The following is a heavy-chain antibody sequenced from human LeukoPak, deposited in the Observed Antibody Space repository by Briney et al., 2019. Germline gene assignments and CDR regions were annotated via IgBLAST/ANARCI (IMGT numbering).Heavy chain of an antibody. CDR1: GFTFSSYG. CDR2: IWYDGSNK. D-gene: IGHD1-26*01. Sequence: GGSLRLSCAASGFTFSSYGMHWVRQAPGKGLEWAAVIWYDGSNKYYADSVKGRFTISRDNSKNTLYLQMNSLRAEDTAVYYCARKVGATHALDYWGQGTLVTVSS. CDR3: ARKVGATHALDY. V-gene: IGHV3-33*01. J-gene: IGHJ4*02.